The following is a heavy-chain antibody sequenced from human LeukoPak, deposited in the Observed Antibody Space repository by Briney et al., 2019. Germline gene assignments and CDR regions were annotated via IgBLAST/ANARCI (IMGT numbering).Heavy chain of an antibody. J-gene: IGHJ4*02. CDR1: GFTFSNAW. Sequence: PGGSLRLSCAASGFTFSNAWMSWVRQAPGKGLEWVGRIKSKTDGGTTDYAAPVKGRFTISRDDSKNTLYLQMNSLKTEDTAVYYCTTELPDLYYFDYWGQGTLVTVSS. D-gene: IGHD1-26*01. CDR2: IKSKTDGGTT. CDR3: TTELPDLYYFDY. V-gene: IGHV3-15*01.